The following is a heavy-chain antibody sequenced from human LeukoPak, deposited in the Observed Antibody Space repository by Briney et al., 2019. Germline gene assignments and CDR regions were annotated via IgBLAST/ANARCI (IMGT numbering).Heavy chain of an antibody. CDR1: GFTFSSYA. D-gene: IGHD3-3*01. CDR3: ARHPEWDFWSGFTRTKDNWFDP. V-gene: IGHV4-39*01. Sequence: GSLRLSCAASGFTFSSYAMSWVRQPPGKGLEWIGSIYYSGSTYYNPSLKSRVTISVDTSKNQFSLKLSSVTAADTAVYYCARHPEWDFWSGFTRTKDNWFDPWGQGTLVTVSS. J-gene: IGHJ5*02. CDR2: IYYSGST.